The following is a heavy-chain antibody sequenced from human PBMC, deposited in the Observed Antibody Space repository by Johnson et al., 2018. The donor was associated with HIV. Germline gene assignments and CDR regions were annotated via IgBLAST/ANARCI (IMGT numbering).Heavy chain of an antibody. J-gene: IGHJ3*02. Sequence: QVQLVESGGGLVQPGGSLRLSCAASGFTVSSYWMSWVRQAPGKGLEWVAIISYDGSNKYYTDSVKGRFTISRANSTNTLDLQMNSLSAEDTAVYYCARGVGLVDGMIVDAFDIWGQGTMVTVSS. CDR2: ISYDGSNK. D-gene: IGHD3-22*01. V-gene: IGHV3-30*03. CDR1: GFTVSSYW. CDR3: ARGVGLVDGMIVDAFDI.